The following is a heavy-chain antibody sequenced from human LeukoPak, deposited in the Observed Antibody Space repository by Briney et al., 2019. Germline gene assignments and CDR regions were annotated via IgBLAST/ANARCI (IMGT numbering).Heavy chain of an antibody. CDR2: INHSGST. J-gene: IGHJ4*02. CDR3: ARGSGDYYDSSGYYYNDY. V-gene: IGHV4-34*01. D-gene: IGHD3-22*01. Sequence: SETLSLTCAVYGGSFSGYYWSWIRQPPGKRLEWIGEINHSGSTNYNPSLKSRVTISVDTSKNQFSLKLSSVTAADTAVYYCARGSGDYYDSSGYYYNDYWGQGTLVTVSS. CDR1: GGSFSGYY.